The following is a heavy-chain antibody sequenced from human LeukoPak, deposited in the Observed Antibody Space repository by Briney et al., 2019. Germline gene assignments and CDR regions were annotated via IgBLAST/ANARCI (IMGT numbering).Heavy chain of an antibody. V-gene: IGHV1-69*13. Sequence: SVKISCKASGGTFSSYAISWVRQAPGQGLEWMGGIIPIFGTANYAQKFQGRVTITADESTSTAYVELSSLRSEDTAVYYCARDLLGGSGWSPFDYWGQGTLVTVSS. D-gene: IGHD6-19*01. J-gene: IGHJ4*02. CDR3: ARDLLGGSGWSPFDY. CDR2: IIPIFGTA. CDR1: GGTFSSYA.